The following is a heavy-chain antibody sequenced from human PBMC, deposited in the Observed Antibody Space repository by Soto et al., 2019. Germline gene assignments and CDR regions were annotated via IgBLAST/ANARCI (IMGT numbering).Heavy chain of an antibody. J-gene: IGHJ4*02. V-gene: IGHV3-7*01. D-gene: IGHD3-3*01. CDR3: AREVRFSGPYCDY. CDR1: GFTFSSYC. CDR2: IKQDGSEK. Sequence: PGGSLRLSCAAFGFTFSSYCMSWVRQAPGKGLEWVANIKQDGSEKYYVDSVKGRFTISRDNAKNSLYLQMNSLRAEDTAVYYCAREVRFSGPYCDYWGQGTLVTVSS.